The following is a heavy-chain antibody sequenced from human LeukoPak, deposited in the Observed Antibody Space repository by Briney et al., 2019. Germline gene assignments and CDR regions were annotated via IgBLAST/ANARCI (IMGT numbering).Heavy chain of an antibody. CDR2: ISSSSSYI. D-gene: IGHD6-13*01. J-gene: IGHJ4*02. CDR3: ARGQQLARGAFDY. V-gene: IGHV3-21*01. CDR1: GFTFSSYS. Sequence: NSGGSLRLSCAASGFTFSSYSMNWVRQAPGKGLGWVSSISSSSSYIYYADSVKGRFTISRDNAKNSLYLQMNSLRAEDTAVYYCARGQQLARGAFDYWGQGTLVTVSS.